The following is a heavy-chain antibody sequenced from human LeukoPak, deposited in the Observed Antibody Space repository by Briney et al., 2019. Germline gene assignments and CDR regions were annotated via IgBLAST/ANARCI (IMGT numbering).Heavy chain of an antibody. CDR2: IYYSGST. J-gene: IGHJ5*02. CDR1: GGSISSGGFY. D-gene: IGHD3-22*01. Sequence: SQTLSLTCTVSGGSISSGGFYWSWIRQHPGKGLEWIGYIYYSGSTYYNPSLKSRVTISVDTSKNQFSLKLSSVTAADTAVYYCAREPGFDSSGYLNWFDPWGQGTLVTVSS. CDR3: AREPGFDSSGYLNWFDP. V-gene: IGHV4-31*03.